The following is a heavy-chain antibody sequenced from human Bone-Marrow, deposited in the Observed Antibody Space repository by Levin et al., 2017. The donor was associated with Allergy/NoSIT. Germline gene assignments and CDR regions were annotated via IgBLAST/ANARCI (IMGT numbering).Heavy chain of an antibody. CDR3: TKLKSNRNCFGF. CDR1: GFTSSTYV. Sequence: LSLTCAASGFTSSTYVLTWVRQAPGKGLEWVSVFSSSDDSTFYTDSVQTRFTLSRDSSKNTLFLQMNSLMAEDTAIYYCTKLKSNRNCFGFWGQGTLVTVSS. D-gene: IGHD1-14*01. V-gene: IGHV3-23*01. J-gene: IGHJ4*02. CDR2: FSSSDDST.